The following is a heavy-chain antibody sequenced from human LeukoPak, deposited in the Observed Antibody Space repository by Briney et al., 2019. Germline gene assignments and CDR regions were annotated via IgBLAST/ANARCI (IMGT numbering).Heavy chain of an antibody. Sequence: GGSLRLFCAASGFTFSSYEMNWARHAPGGGLEWVSYISSSGSTIYYADSVKGRFTISRDNAKNSLYLQMNSLRAEDTAVYYCARIILGSGLLKDYWGQGTLVTVSS. J-gene: IGHJ4*02. CDR2: ISSSGSTI. CDR1: GFTFSSYE. D-gene: IGHD3-22*01. V-gene: IGHV3-48*03. CDR3: ARIILGSGLLKDY.